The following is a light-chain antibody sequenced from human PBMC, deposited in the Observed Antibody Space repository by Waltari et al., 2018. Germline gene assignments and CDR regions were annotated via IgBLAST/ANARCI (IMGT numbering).Light chain of an antibody. CDR1: SSCVGSYNL. CDR2: EVS. V-gene: IGLV2-23*02. Sequence: QSALTQPASVSGSPGQPITISCTGTSSCVGSYNLVSWYQQHPGKAPTPMIYEVSKRPSGVSNRFSGSKSGNTASLTISGLQAEDEADYYCCSYAGSSFVVFGGGTKLTVL. CDR3: CSYAGSSFVV. J-gene: IGLJ2*01.